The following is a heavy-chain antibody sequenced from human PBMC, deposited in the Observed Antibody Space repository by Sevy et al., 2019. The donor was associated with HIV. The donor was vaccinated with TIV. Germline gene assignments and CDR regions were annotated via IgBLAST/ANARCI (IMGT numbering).Heavy chain of an antibody. CDR3: ARESRRCSNGVCYGYYGLDV. Sequence: GGSLRLSCAASGFIFSDYYMSWIRQAPGKGLEWVSYISLSGSTIYYADSVKGRLTISRDNAKNSLYLQVNRLRAEDTAVYFCARESRRCSNGVCYGYYGLDVWGQGTTVTVSS. V-gene: IGHV3-11*01. J-gene: IGHJ6*02. D-gene: IGHD2-8*01. CDR2: ISLSGSTI. CDR1: GFIFSDYY.